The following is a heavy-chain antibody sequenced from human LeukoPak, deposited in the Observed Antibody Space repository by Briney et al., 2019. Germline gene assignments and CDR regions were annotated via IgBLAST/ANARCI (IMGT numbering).Heavy chain of an antibody. CDR2: IYTSGST. CDR1: GGSISSGSYY. CDR3: ARSTFGYGDYHYYMDV. J-gene: IGHJ6*03. D-gene: IGHD4-17*01. Sequence: PSETLSLTCTVSGGSISSGSYYWSWIRQPAGKGLEWIGRIYTSGSTNYNPSLKSRVTISVDTSKNQFSLKLSSVTAADTAVYYCARSTFGYGDYHYYMDVWGKGTTVTISS. V-gene: IGHV4-61*02.